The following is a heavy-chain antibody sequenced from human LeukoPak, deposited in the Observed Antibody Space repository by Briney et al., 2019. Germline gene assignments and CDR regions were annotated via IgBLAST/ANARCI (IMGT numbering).Heavy chain of an antibody. J-gene: IGHJ4*02. V-gene: IGHV4-59*12. CDR1: GGSISSYY. CDR3: ARTSLGYDSIGPDL. Sequence: SETLSLTCTVSGGSISSYYWSWIRQPPGKGLEWIGHFSHSGGTNYNPSLKSRVIISVDTSTNQFSLKLSSVTAADTAVYYCARTSLGYDSIGPDLWGQGTLVTVSS. D-gene: IGHD3-22*01. CDR2: FSHSGGT.